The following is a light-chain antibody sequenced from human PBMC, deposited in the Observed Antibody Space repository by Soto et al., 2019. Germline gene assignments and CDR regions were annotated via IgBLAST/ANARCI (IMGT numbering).Light chain of an antibody. V-gene: IGKV3-20*01. CDR3: QHYGDSRT. J-gene: IGKJ1*01. CDR1: QSVSSSY. Sequence: EIVLTQSPGTLSLSPGERATLSCRASQSVSSSYLAWYQLKPGQAPRLLIYGASGRATGIPDRFGGSGSGTDFTLTISRLEPEDFAVYYCQHYGDSRTFGQGTKVDIK. CDR2: GAS.